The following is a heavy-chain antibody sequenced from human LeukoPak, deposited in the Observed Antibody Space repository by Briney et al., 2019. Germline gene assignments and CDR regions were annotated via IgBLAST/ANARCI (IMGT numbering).Heavy chain of an antibody. Sequence: GGSLRLSCAASGFTFSSYSINWVRQAPGKGLEWVSCVSSTSSFIYYADSVKGRFTISRDNAKNSLYLQMNSLRAEDTAVYYCAKFQANYYDSSGYGCFDYWGQGVLVTVSS. D-gene: IGHD3-22*01. CDR1: GFTFSSYS. CDR3: AKFQANYYDSSGYGCFDY. J-gene: IGHJ4*02. V-gene: IGHV3-21*04. CDR2: VSSTSSFI.